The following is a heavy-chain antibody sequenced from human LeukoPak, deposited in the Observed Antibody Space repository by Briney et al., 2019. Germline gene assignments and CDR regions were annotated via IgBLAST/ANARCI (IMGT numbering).Heavy chain of an antibody. V-gene: IGHV1-18*01. CDR2: TSTYNGQT. D-gene: IGHD5/OR15-5a*01. J-gene: IGHJ5*02. CDR3: ARTGVSGTLLFFHYFDP. Sequence: ASVKVSCKASGYTFTSHGISWGRQAPGQGREWLGWTSTYNGQTYYTQKLQGRVIMTTDTSRSTVYLEVRSLRSDDTAVYYCARTGVSGTLLFFHYFDPWGQGTLVTVSS. CDR1: GYTFTSHG.